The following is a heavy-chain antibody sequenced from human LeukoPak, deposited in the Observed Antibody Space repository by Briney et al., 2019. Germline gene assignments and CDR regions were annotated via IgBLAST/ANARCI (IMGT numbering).Heavy chain of an antibody. Sequence: PGGSLRLSCAASGFTFSTYAMTWVRRAPGKGLEWVSSFTANGGSTYYADSVKGRFTISRDNSKNTLYLQMNSLRADDTAVYHCARDSGSYLQPTDYWGQGTLVTVSS. CDR2: FTANGGST. CDR3: ARDSGSYLQPTDY. CDR1: GFTFSTYA. V-gene: IGHV3-23*01. J-gene: IGHJ4*02. D-gene: IGHD1-26*01.